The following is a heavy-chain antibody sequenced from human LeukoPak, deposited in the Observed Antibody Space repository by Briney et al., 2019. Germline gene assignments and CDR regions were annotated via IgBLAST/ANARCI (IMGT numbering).Heavy chain of an antibody. J-gene: IGHJ4*02. CDR2: LSASGGNT. CDR3: AKGVSVGTTGLFDY. D-gene: IGHD1-26*01. CDR1: GFTFSNYG. V-gene: IGHV3-23*01. Sequence: PGGSLRLSCAASGFTFSNYGMSWVRQAPGKGLEWVSTLSASGGNTYYADSVKGRFTISRDNSKNTLYLRMNSLRAEDTALYFCAKGVSVGTTGLFDYWGPGTLVTVSS.